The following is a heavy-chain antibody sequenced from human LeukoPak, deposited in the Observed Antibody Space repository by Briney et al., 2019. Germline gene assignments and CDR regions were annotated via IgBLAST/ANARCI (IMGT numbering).Heavy chain of an antibody. CDR2: IRFDGSDK. J-gene: IGHJ4*02. CDR1: GFTFSSYG. V-gene: IGHV3-30*02. Sequence: GGSLRLSCAASGFTFSSYGMNWVRQAPGKGLEWVAIIRFDGSDKYYADSVKGRFTISRDNSKSTLDLQMNSLRLEDTAVYYCAKDRYSTSSTFTINPFDYWGQGILVTVSS. D-gene: IGHD6-13*01. CDR3: AKDRYSTSSTFTINPFDY.